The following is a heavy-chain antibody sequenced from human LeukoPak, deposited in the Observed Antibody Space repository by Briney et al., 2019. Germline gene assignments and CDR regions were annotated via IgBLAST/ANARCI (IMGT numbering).Heavy chain of an antibody. CDR3: ATVPDYGGNSLPYYFDY. Sequence: ASVKVSCKASGYTFTSYDINWVRQATGQGLEWMGWMNPNSGNTGYAQKFQGRVTMTEDTSTDTAYMELSSLRSEDTAVYYCATVPDYGGNSLPYYFDYWGQGTLVTVSS. CDR2: MNPNSGNT. V-gene: IGHV1-8*02. D-gene: IGHD4-23*01. CDR1: GYTFTSYD. J-gene: IGHJ4*02.